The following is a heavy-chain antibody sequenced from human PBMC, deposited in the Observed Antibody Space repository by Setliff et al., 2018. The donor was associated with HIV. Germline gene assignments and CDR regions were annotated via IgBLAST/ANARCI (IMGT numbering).Heavy chain of an antibody. V-gene: IGHV1-46*01. CDR3: ARARQRPGSRLKNDAFDI. CDR1: GYAFTSQF. J-gene: IGHJ3*02. D-gene: IGHD3-16*01. Sequence: ASVKVSCKASGYAFTSQFMHWVRQAPGQGLEWMGIISPSGDRTTYAQRFRGRVTMTSDTSTGTVYMELSSLRSEDTAVYYCARARQRPGSRLKNDAFDIWGQGTMVT. CDR2: ISPSGDRT.